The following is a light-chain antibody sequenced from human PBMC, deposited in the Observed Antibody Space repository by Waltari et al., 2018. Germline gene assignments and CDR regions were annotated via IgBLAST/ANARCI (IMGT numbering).Light chain of an antibody. CDR2: EFN. CDR3: SSYTSSNNCV. J-gene: IGLJ1*01. CDR1: SSDVGGYDC. Sequence: QSALTQPPSASGSPGQSVTISCNGTSSDVGGYDCFSWYQQHPGKAPKLIIYEFNKRPSGVPDRFSGSKSGNTASLTVSGLQAEDEADYYCSSYTSSNNCVFGTGTKVTVL. V-gene: IGLV2-8*01.